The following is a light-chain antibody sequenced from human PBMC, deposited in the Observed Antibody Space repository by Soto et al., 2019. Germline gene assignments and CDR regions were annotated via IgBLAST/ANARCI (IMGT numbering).Light chain of an antibody. CDR1: QSVSTSC. V-gene: IGKV3-20*01. CDR2: GAS. J-gene: IGKJ3*01. Sequence: ESGLTQSPGTLSLSPGERDTLYCRVSQSVSTSCLTRYQQKPGQAPRLLIYGASSRATDIPDRFSGSGSGTDFTLTIIRLEPEDFAVYYVQRDGSLSFTFGHGTKVDIK. CDR3: QRDGSLSFT.